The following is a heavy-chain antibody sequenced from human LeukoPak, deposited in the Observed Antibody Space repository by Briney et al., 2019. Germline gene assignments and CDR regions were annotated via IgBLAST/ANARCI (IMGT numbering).Heavy chain of an antibody. J-gene: IGHJ4*02. CDR3: ARGRSRMPRDY. V-gene: IGHV4-34*01. CDR1: GGSFSGYY. CDR2: INHNGST. Sequence: SETLSLTCAVYGGSFSGYYWSWIRQPPGKGLEWIGEINHNGSTNYNPSLKSRVTISVDTSKNQFSLKLSSVTAADTAVYYCARGRSRMPRDYWGQGTLVTVSS. D-gene: IGHD2-2*01.